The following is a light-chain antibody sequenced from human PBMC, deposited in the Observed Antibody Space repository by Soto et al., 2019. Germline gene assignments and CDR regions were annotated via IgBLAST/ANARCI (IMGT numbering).Light chain of an antibody. CDR2: HTS. J-gene: IGKJ1*01. Sequence: ETVLTQSPGTLSLSPGERATLSFRASQSVGGSLAWYQQRPGQAPRLLVYHTSNRATGIPDRFSASGSGTDFTLTISRLEPEHFAVYYCQQYESSPRTFGQGTKVDIK. CDR3: QQYESSPRT. V-gene: IGKV3-20*01. CDR1: QSVGGS.